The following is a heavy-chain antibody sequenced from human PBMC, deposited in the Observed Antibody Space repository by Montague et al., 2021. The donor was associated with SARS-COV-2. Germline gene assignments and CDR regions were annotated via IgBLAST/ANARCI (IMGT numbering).Heavy chain of an antibody. CDR3: ASLGYCSGGRCYSGDY. CDR2: ISGSGGNT. CDR1: GFTFSSYA. V-gene: IGHV3-23*01. Sequence: SLRLSCAASGFTFSSYAMSWVRQAPGKGLEWVSGISGSGGNTYYADSVKGRFTISRDNSKNTPYLQMNSLRAEDTAVYYCASLGYCSGGRCYSGDYWGQGTLVTVSS. J-gene: IGHJ4*02. D-gene: IGHD2-15*01.